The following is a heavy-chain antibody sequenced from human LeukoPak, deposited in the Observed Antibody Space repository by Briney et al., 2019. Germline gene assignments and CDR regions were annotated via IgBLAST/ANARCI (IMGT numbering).Heavy chain of an antibody. CDR2: INVDVSST. CDR3: ARDAYDSSGPGAFDI. CDR1: GFTFSSYW. Sequence: GGSLRLSCAASGFTFSSYWMHWVRQAPGKGLVWVSRINVDVSSTSYADSVKGRFSISRDNSKNTLYLQMNSLRAEDTAVYYCARDAYDSSGPGAFDIWGQGTMVTVSS. V-gene: IGHV3-74*01. D-gene: IGHD3-22*01. J-gene: IGHJ3*02.